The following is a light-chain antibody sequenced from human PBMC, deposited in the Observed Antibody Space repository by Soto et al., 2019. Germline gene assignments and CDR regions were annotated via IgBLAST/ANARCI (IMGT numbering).Light chain of an antibody. CDR3: QHSYSAPYT. V-gene: IGKV1-39*01. Sequence: DIQMTQSPSSLSASIGDRVTITCRASQSISSNLNWYQQKPGKTPDLLIYEASSLRSGVPSRFSGSGSGTDFTLTISTLQSVDFATYYCQHSYSAPYTFGQGTKLEIK. CDR2: EAS. J-gene: IGKJ2*01. CDR1: QSISSN.